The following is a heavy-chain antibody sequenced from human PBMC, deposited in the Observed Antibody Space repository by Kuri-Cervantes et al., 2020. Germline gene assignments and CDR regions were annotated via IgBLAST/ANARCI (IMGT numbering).Heavy chain of an antibody. Sequence: GGSLRLSCAASGFTFSSYSMNWVRQAPGKGLEWVSSISSSSSYIYYADSVKGRFTTSRDNAKNSLYLQMNSLRAEDTAVYYCARGPYSSGWSPHTYWYFDLWGRGTLVTVSS. CDR3: ARGPYSSGWSPHTYWYFDL. CDR2: ISSSSSYI. V-gene: IGHV3-21*04. D-gene: IGHD6-19*01. J-gene: IGHJ2*01. CDR1: GFTFSSYS.